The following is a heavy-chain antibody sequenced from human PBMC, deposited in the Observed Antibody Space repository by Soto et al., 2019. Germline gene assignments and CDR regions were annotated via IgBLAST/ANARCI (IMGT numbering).Heavy chain of an antibody. J-gene: IGHJ4*02. V-gene: IGHV1-69*02. D-gene: IGHD2-21*01. CDR2: IIPILGIA. Sequence: QVQLVQSGAEAKKPGSSVKVSCKASGGTFSSYTISWVRQAPGQGLEWMGRIIPILGIANYAQKFQGRVTITADKSTSTVYMELSSLRSEDTAVYYCARGGGPYGGDFDYWGQGTLVTVSS. CDR3: ARGGGPYGGDFDY. CDR1: GGTFSSYT.